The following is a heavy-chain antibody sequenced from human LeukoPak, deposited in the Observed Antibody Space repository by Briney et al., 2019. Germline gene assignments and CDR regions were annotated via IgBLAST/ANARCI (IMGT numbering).Heavy chain of an antibody. CDR2: IYYSGST. CDR3: ARQTVTSNWFDP. CDR1: GGSISNYY. D-gene: IGHD4-17*01. V-gene: IGHV4-59*01. Sequence: SETLSLTCTVSGGSISNYYWSWIRQPPGKGLEWIGYIYYSGSTNYSPSLKSRVTISVDTSKNQFSLKLSSVTAADTAFYYCARQTVTSNWFDPWGQGTLVTVSS. J-gene: IGHJ5*02.